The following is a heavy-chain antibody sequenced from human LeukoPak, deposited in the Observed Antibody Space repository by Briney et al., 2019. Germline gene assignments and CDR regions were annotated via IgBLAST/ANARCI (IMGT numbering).Heavy chain of an antibody. CDR2: IIPIFGIA. CDR1: GGTFSSYA. J-gene: IGHJ6*02. Sequence: GASVKVSCKASGGTFSSYAISWVRQAPGQGLGWMGRIIPIFGIANYAQKFQGRVTITADKSTSTAYMELSSLRSEDTAVYYCARGYSGYDSYYGMDVWGQGTTVTVSS. CDR3: ARGYSGYDSYYGMDV. D-gene: IGHD5-12*01. V-gene: IGHV1-69*04.